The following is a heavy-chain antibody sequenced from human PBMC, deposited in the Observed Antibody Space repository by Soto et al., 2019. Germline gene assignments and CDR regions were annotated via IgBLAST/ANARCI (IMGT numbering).Heavy chain of an antibody. CDR3: ASSASPDAY. CDR2: INSGSSSI. D-gene: IGHD1-26*01. Sequence: GGSLRLSGPASGFFYSGYATNWVRQPPGKGLKWISYINSGSSSIYYSDSVKGRFTISRDNAKNSLFLQMNILRAEDTAVYYCASSASPDAYWGHATLVTVSS. V-gene: IGHV3-48*01. CDR1: GFFYSGYA. J-gene: IGHJ4*01.